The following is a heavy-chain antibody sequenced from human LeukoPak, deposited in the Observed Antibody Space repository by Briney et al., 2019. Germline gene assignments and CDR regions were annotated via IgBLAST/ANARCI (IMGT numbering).Heavy chain of an antibody. CDR3: ARGTHY. D-gene: IGHD3/OR15-3a*01. J-gene: IGHJ4*02. V-gene: IGHV4-59*01. Sequence: SETLSPTCTVSGGSISNYYWNWIRQPPGKGLEWIGYIFYSGTTNYNPSLKSRVTISEDTSKNQFSLKLSSVTAADTAVYYCARGTHYWGQGTLVTVSS. CDR1: GGSISNYY. CDR2: IFYSGTT.